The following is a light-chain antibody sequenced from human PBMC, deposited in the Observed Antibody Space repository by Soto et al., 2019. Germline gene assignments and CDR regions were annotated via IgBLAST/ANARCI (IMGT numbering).Light chain of an antibody. CDR3: ASYTTSSTLV. CDR1: SSDIGGYNF. V-gene: IGLV2-14*01. Sequence: HSALTQPASVSGSPGQSITISCTGTSSDIGGYNFVSWYHQHPGKAPKLLIYAVTNRPSGIPDRFSGSKSGNTASLTISGLQAEDGADYYCASYTTSSTLVFGGGTKVTVL. J-gene: IGLJ3*02. CDR2: AVT.